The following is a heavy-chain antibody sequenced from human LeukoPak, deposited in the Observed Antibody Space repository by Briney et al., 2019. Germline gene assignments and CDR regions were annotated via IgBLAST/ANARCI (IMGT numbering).Heavy chain of an antibody. CDR3: ASDLVWLGEARIDY. D-gene: IGHD3-10*01. CDR1: GFTFSSYA. CDR2: ISYDGSNK. Sequence: PGGSLRLSCAASGFTFSSYAMNWVRQVPGKGLEWVAVISYDGSNKYYADSVKGRFTISRDNSKNTLYLQMNSLRAEDTAVYYCASDLVWLGEARIDYWGQGTLVTVSS. J-gene: IGHJ4*02. V-gene: IGHV3-30-3*01.